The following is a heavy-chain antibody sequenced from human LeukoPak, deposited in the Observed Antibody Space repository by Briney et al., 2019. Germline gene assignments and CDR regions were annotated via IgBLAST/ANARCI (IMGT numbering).Heavy chain of an antibody. CDR3: TRDRNVRATAGSNFGRIDY. J-gene: IGHJ4*02. CDR1: GFTFSSYA. D-gene: IGHD6-13*01. V-gene: IGHV3-23*01. CDR2: ISGSGGST. Sequence: GGSLRLSCAASGFTFSSYAMSWVRQAPGKGLEWVSGISGSGGSTYYADSVKGRFTISRDNSRNTLYLQMNSLRAADTAVYYCTRDRNVRATAGSNFGRIDYWGQGTLVTVSS.